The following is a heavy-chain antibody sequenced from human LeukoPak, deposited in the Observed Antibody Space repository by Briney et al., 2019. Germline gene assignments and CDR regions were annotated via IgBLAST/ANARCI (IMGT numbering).Heavy chain of an antibody. CDR3: AAAPGPVRGVIGGY. CDR2: FDPEDNET. D-gene: IGHD3-10*01. CDR1: EYTLTELS. V-gene: IGHV1-24*01. J-gene: IGHJ4*02. Sequence: VSVKVSCKVFEYTLTELSMHWVRQAPGKGLEWMGGFDPEDNETIYAQKFQGRVTMTEDTSTHTAYMELSSLRSEDTAVYYCAAAPGPVRGVIGGYWGQGTLVTVSA.